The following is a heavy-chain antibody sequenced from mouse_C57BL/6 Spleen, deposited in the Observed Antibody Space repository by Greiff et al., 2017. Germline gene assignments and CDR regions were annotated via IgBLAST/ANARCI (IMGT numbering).Heavy chain of an antibody. D-gene: IGHD2-1*01. CDR3: ARVYGNYVLFDY. V-gene: IGHV5-16*01. Sequence: EVQLQESEGGLVQPGSSMKLSCTASGFTFSDYYMAWVRQVPEKGLEWVANINYDGSSTYYLASLKSRFIISRDNAKNILYLHMSSLKSEDTATYYCARVYGNYVLFDYWGQGTTLTVSS. CDR1: GFTFSDYY. CDR2: INYDGSST. J-gene: IGHJ2*01.